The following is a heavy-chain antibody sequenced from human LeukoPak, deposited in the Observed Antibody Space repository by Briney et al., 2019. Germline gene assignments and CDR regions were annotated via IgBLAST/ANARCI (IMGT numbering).Heavy chain of an antibody. V-gene: IGHV3-23*01. Sequence: GGSLRLSCAASGFTFSSYAMSWVRQAPGKGLEWVSAISGSGGSTYYADSVKGRFTISRDNSKNTLYLQMNSLRAEDTAVYYCAKGYYKYYYYGMDVWGQGTTVTVSS. CDR3: AKGYYKYYYYGMDV. CDR1: GFTFSSYA. D-gene: IGHD3-22*01. CDR2: ISGSGGST. J-gene: IGHJ6*02.